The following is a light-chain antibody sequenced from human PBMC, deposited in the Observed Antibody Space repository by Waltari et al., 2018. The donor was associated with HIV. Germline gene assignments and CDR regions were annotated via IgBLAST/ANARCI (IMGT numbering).Light chain of an antibody. CDR3: ESADSSLWV. CDR1: ALPKQY. J-gene: IGLJ3*02. CDR2: KES. Sequence: SSELTQPPSVSVSPAQTPRITCSGDALPKQYAYWYQQKAGQAPVLVIYKESERPSGIPERFSGSSSGTTVTLTISGVQAEDEADYYCESADSSLWVFGGGTKLTVL. V-gene: IGLV3-25*03.